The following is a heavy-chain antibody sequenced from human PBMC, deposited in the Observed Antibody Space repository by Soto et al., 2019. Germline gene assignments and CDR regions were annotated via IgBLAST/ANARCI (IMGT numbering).Heavy chain of an antibody. J-gene: IGHJ4*02. CDR2: INPNSGDT. CDR3: ATSRISIAVAGETEYYFDY. CDR1: GYIFTGYY. V-gene: IGHV1-2*04. D-gene: IGHD6-19*01. Sequence: ASVKVSCKASGYIFTGYYMHWVRQAPGQGLEWMGWINPNSGDTNYTQKFQGWVTMTRDTSISTAYMELSRLRSDDTAVYYCATSRISIAVAGETEYYFDYWGQVPLVTFST.